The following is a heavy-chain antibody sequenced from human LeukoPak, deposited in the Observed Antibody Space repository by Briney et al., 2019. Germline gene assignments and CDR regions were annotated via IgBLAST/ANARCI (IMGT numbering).Heavy chain of an antibody. CDR1: GFTFSSYG. CDR3: AKVESGSYYLTAFDY. Sequence: GGTLRLSCAASGFTFSSYGMSWVRQAPGKGLEWVSAISGSGGSTYYADSVKGRFTISRDNSKNTLYLQMNSLRAEDTAVYYCAKVESGSYYLTAFDYWGQGTLVTVSS. J-gene: IGHJ4*02. D-gene: IGHD1-26*01. V-gene: IGHV3-23*01. CDR2: ISGSGGST.